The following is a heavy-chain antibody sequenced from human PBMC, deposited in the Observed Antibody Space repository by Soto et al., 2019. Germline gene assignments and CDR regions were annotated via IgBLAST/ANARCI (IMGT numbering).Heavy chain of an antibody. CDR2: IWYDGSNK. J-gene: IGHJ6*02. Sequence: GGSLRLSCAASGFTFSSYGMHWVRQAPGKGLEWVAVIWYDGSNKYYADSVKGRFTISRDNSKNTLYLQMNSLRAEDTAVYYCARERSSEYYYHGMDVWGQGTTVTVSS. CDR1: GFTFSSYG. V-gene: IGHV3-33*01. CDR3: ARERSSEYYYHGMDV.